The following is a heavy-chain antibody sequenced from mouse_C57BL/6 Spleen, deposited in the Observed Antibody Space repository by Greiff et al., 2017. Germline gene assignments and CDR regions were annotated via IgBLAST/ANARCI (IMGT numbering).Heavy chain of an antibody. D-gene: IGHD3-2*02. CDR3: ARDSSGYAMDY. Sequence: EVKLQESGPGLVKPSQSLSLTCSVTGYSITSGYYWNWIRQFPGNKLEWMGYISYDGSNNYNPSLKNRISITRDTSKNQFFLKLNSVTTEDTATYYCARDSSGYAMDYWGQGTSVTVSS. CDR1: GYSITSGYY. J-gene: IGHJ4*01. V-gene: IGHV3-6*01. CDR2: ISYDGSN.